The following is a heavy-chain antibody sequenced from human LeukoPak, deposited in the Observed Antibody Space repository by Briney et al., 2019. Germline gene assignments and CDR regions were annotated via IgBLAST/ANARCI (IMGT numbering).Heavy chain of an antibody. J-gene: IGHJ6*04. D-gene: IGHD3-3*01. V-gene: IGHV3-11*04. Sequence: GSLRLSCGGPGFAFSDYQFTWIRQAPGKGLEWVSHISRSGSAVSYADSVKGRFTISRDNAKNSVSLQMDGLRAEDTAVYHCVRESDVWSGPGIGRPLDVWGKGTTVTVSS. CDR2: ISRSGSAV. CDR3: VRESDVWSGPGIGRPLDV. CDR1: GFAFSDYQ.